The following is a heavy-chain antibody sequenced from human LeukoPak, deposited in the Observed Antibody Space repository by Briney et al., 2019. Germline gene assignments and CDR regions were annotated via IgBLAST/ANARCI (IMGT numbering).Heavy chain of an antibody. CDR3: ARSSSGWHDY. D-gene: IGHD6-19*01. V-gene: IGHV4-30-4*01. CDR1: GGSISSGDYY. J-gene: IGHJ4*02. CDR2: IYYSGST. Sequence: PSETLSLTCTVSGGSISSGDYYWSWIRQPPGKGLEWIGYIYYSGSTYYNPSLKSRVTISVDRSKNQSSLKLSSVTAADTAVYYCARSSSGWHDYWGQGTLVTVSS.